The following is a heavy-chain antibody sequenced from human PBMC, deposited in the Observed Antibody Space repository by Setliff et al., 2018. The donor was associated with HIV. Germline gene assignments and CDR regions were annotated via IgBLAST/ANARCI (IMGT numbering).Heavy chain of an antibody. CDR3: ARRIDNSGSFPDKNWFDT. J-gene: IGHJ5*02. CDR1: GGSISSYC. CDR2: IFSSGST. V-gene: IGHV4-4*09. Sequence: PSETLSLTCTVSGGSISSYCWNWIRQSPGRGLEWIGFIFSSGSTKYNPSLQSRVTMSIDTSKNQFSLKLTSVTAADTAVYYCARRIDNSGSFPDKNWFDTWGQGSLVTGS. D-gene: IGHD3-10*01.